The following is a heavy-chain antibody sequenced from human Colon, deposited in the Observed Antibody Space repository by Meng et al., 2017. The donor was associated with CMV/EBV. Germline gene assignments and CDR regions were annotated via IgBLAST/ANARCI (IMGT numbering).Heavy chain of an antibody. CDR2: IYPGDSDT. Sequence: GESLKISCKGSGYSFTSYWIGWVRQVPGKGLEWMGIIYPGDSDTRYSPSFQGQVTISADKSISTAYLQWSSLKASDTAMYYCAIPPDDLRRGPDHFDYWGQGTLVTVSS. D-gene: IGHD4-17*01. V-gene: IGHV5-51*01. CDR1: GYSFTSYW. J-gene: IGHJ4*02. CDR3: AIPPDDLRRGPDHFDY.